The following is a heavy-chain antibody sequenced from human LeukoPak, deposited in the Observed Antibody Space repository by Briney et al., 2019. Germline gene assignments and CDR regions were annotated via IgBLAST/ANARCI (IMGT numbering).Heavy chain of an antibody. V-gene: IGHV1-8*03. J-gene: IGHJ6*03. CDR2: MNPNSGNT. CDR1: VYTFTSYD. Sequence: GASVKVSCKASVYTFTSYDINWVRQATGQGLEWMGWMNPNSGNTGYAQKFQGRVTITRNTSISTAYMELSSLRSEDTAVYYCARGRKGYYYYYMDVWGKGTTVTVSS. CDR3: ARGRKGYYYYYMDV.